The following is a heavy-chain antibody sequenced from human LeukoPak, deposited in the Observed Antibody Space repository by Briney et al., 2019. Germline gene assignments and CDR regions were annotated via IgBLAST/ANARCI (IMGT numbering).Heavy chain of an antibody. CDR1: GFTFSSYG. D-gene: IGHD3-16*02. V-gene: IGHV3-33*01. CDR3: ATYDYVWGSYRPPFDY. J-gene: IGHJ4*02. CDR2: IWYDGSNK. Sequence: GGALRLSCAASGFTFSSYGMHWVRQAPGKGLEGVAVIWYDGSNKYYADSVKGRFTIFRDNSKNTLYLQMNSLRAEDTAVYYCATYDYVWGSYRPPFDYWGQGTLVTVSS.